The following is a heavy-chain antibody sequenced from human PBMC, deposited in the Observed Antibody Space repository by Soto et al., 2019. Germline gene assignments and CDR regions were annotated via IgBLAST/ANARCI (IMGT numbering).Heavy chain of an antibody. CDR2: IDYTGNT. CDR1: GGSISSSSYY. Sequence: LSLTCTVSGGSISSSSYYWGCIRQPPGKGLEWIASIDYTGNTFYNPSLTSRITISVDTSKNQFSLKVTSVTAADTAVYYCARINKGYGTDSWGQGTLVTVSS. V-gene: IGHV4-39*01. J-gene: IGHJ4*02. CDR3: ARINKGYGTDS. D-gene: IGHD5-18*01.